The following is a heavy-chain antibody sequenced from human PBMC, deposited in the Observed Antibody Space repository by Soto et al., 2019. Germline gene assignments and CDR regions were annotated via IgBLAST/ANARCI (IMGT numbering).Heavy chain of an antibody. J-gene: IGHJ5*02. V-gene: IGHV3-30*19. Sequence: QVKLVESGGGVVQPGRSRRLSCVTSGFTFRSYGMHWVRQSPDKGLEWVAVIKSDGTTADYIESVKGRFFISRDNSKKTVYLQMNNLRPEDTGIYYCATPRSSLEWPPFDPWGQGTLVTVSS. CDR2: IKSDGTTA. CDR3: ATPRSSLEWPPFDP. CDR1: GFTFRSYG. D-gene: IGHD3-3*01.